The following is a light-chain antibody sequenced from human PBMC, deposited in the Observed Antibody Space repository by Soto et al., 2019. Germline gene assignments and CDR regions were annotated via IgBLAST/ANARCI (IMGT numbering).Light chain of an antibody. V-gene: IGKV1-6*01. CDR3: IQDFISPLT. CDR2: ATS. CDR1: QGIRGD. J-gene: IGKJ1*01. Sequence: AIQMTQSPSSLSASLGDIFTITFLTSQGIRGDLGWYQQKPGKAPKLLISATSTLQSGVPSRFSGRGSGTNFTLTISSLQPEDFATYYCIQDFISPLTVGQGTKVDIK.